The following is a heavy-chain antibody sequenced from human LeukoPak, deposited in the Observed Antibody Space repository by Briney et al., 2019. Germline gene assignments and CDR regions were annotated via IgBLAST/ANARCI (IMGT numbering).Heavy chain of an antibody. Sequence: GGSLRLSCAASGFTFSSYAMHWVRQAPGKGLEWVAVISYDGSKKYYADSVKGRFTISRDNSKDTLYLQMNSLRAEDTAVYYCARGPALYSSSSRNFDYWGQGTLVTVSS. CDR1: GFTFSSYA. J-gene: IGHJ4*02. D-gene: IGHD6-6*01. V-gene: IGHV3-30*01. CDR2: ISYDGSKK. CDR3: ARGPALYSSSSRNFDY.